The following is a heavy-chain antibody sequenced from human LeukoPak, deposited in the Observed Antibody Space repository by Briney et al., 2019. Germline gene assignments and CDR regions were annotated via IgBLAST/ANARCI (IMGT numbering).Heavy chain of an antibody. CDR1: GGSFSGYY. J-gene: IGHJ4*02. Sequence: SETLSLTCAVYGGSFSGYYWSWIRQPPGKGLEWIGEINHSGSTNYNPSLKSRVTISVDTSKNQFSLKLSSVTAADTAVYYCASQFWSGYYIFDYWGQGTLVTVSS. CDR3: ASQFWSGYYIFDY. V-gene: IGHV4-34*01. CDR2: INHSGST. D-gene: IGHD3-3*01.